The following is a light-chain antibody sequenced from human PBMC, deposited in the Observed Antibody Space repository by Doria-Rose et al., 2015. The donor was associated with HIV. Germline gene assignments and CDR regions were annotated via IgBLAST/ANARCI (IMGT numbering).Light chain of an antibody. Sequence: QSVVTQPPSVSAAPGQRVTISCSGATSNIGNNFVSWYQQLPGTAPKLLIFEDNRRPSGIPDRFSGSKSGTSATLGITGLQTGDEADYYCGTWDSSPSVGVFGGGTKLT. CDR2: EDN. CDR3: GTWDSSPSVGV. CDR1: TSNIGNNF. J-gene: IGLJ3*02. V-gene: IGLV1-51*02.